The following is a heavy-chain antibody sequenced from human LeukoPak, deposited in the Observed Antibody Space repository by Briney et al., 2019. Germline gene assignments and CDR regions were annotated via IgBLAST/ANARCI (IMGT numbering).Heavy chain of an antibody. V-gene: IGHV1-18*04. Sequence: GASVKVSCKASGYTFTGYYMHWVRQAPGQGLEWMGWISAYNGNTNYAQKLQGRVTMTTDTSTSTAYMELRSLRSDETAVYYCARAIAVAGPNMNWGQGTLVTVSS. CDR3: ARAIAVAGPNMN. CDR1: GYTFTGYY. D-gene: IGHD6-19*01. J-gene: IGHJ4*02. CDR2: ISAYNGNT.